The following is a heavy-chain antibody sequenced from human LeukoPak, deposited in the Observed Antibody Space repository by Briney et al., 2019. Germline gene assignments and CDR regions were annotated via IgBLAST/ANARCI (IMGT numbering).Heavy chain of an antibody. J-gene: IGHJ4*02. CDR3: ASMDPYYYDSSGYTYRDY. V-gene: IGHV5-51*04. D-gene: IGHD3-22*01. CDR2: IYPGDSDT. CDR1: GYSFTSYW. Sequence: GESLKISXKGSGYSFTSYWIGWVRQMPGKGLEWMGIIYPGDSDTRYSPSFKGQVTISADKPISTAYLQWSSLKASDTAMYYCASMDPYYYDSSGYTYRDYWGQGTLVTVSS.